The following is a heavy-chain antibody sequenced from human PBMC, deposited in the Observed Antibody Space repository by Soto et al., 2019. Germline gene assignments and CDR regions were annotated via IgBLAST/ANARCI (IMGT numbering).Heavy chain of an antibody. D-gene: IGHD3-9*01. V-gene: IGHV4-34*01. CDR2: INHSGST. CDR1: GGSFSGYY. CDR3: ARLALYYDILTGYLDY. Sequence: SETLSLTCAVYGGSFSGYYWSWIRQPPGKGLEWIGEINHSGSTNYNPSLKSRVTISVDTSKNQFSLKLSSVTAADTAVYYCARLALYYDILTGYLDYWGQGTLVTVSS. J-gene: IGHJ4*02.